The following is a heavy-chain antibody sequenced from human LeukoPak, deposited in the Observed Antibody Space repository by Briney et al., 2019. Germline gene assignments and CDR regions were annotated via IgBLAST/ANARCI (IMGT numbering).Heavy chain of an antibody. CDR3: ATDIESSGSRDGYNSVY. Sequence: ASVKVSCKASGYTFTSYYMHWVRQAPGQGLEWMGIINPSGGSTSYAQKFQGRVTMTEDTSTDTAYMELSSLRSEDTAVYYCATDIESSGSRDGYNSVYWGQGTLVTVSS. CDR2: INPSGGST. CDR1: GYTFTSYY. D-gene: IGHD5-24*01. V-gene: IGHV1-46*01. J-gene: IGHJ4*02.